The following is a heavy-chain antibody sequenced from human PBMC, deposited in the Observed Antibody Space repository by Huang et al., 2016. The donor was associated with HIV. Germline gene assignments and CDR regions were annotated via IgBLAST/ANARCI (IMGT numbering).Heavy chain of an antibody. Sequence: QVVESGGGLVQPGGSVRLSCVGSGFTFRSYWMSWVRRAPGKGPEWVHNIHHEGIEKYYVYSVKGRFTISRDNAKNTRFLQMNSLRVEDTAVYHCARVSRLRSGFDIWGQGTMVTVSS. CDR2: IHHEGIEK. V-gene: IGHV3-7*01. D-gene: IGHD3-3*01. J-gene: IGHJ3*02. CDR3: ARVSRLRSGFDI. CDR1: GFTFRSYW.